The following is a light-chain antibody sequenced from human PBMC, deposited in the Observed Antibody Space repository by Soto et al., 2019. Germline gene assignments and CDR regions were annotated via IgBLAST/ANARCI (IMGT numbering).Light chain of an antibody. CDR1: HNDIGTYDY. CDR3: SSFTSNRIYV. CDR2: GVT. J-gene: IGLJ1*01. Sequence: QSALTQPTSVSGSPGQSMTISCTGNHNDIGTYDYVSWYQQHPGRASRLLIHGVTTRPSGISDRFSASKSGLTASLTISGLQPEDEADYYCSSFTSNRIYVFGPGTKVTVL. V-gene: IGLV2-14*03.